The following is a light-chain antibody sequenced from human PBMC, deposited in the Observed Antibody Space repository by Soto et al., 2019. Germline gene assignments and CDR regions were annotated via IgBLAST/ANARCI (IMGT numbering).Light chain of an antibody. CDR1: QSVSSY. Sequence: ESVLTQSPATLSLSPGERATLSCRASQSVSSYLAWYQQKPGQAPRLLIYDTSNRATGIPARFSGSGSGTDFTLTISSLEPEDFAVYHCQQRSNWPRTFGQGTKVDIK. J-gene: IGKJ1*01. V-gene: IGKV3-11*01. CDR2: DTS. CDR3: QQRSNWPRT.